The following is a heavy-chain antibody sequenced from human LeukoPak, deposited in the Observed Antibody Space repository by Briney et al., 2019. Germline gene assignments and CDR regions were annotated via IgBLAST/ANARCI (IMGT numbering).Heavy chain of an antibody. J-gene: IGHJ4*02. CDR1: RGSISGSIRSYY. CDR3: ARIPLGYSGAYYFDY. D-gene: IGHD5-12*01. V-gene: IGHV4-4*09. CDR2: ISSSGSV. Sequence: PSETLSLTCTVFRGSISGSIRSYYWSWLRQPPGKGLEWIGYISSSGSVNDNSSLRSRVTISVDTSKNQFFLNLSSVSAADTAVYYCARIPLGYSGAYYFDYWGQGTLVTVS.